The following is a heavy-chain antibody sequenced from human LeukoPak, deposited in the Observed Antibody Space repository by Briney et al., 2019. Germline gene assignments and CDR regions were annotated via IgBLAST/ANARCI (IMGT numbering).Heavy chain of an antibody. D-gene: IGHD4-17*01. CDR3: AKGHGDYIPAEYIQH. Sequence: PGGSLRLSCAASGFTFSSYSMNWVRQAPGKGLEWVSAVSGYSDRTYYADSVKGRFTISRDNSHDTLSLQMNSLRAEDTAVYYCAKGHGDYIPAEYIQHWGQGTLVTVSS. J-gene: IGHJ1*01. CDR1: GFTFSSYS. V-gene: IGHV3-23*01. CDR2: VSGYSDRT.